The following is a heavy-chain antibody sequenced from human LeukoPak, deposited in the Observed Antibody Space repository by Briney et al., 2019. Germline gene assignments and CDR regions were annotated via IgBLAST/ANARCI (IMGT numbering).Heavy chain of an antibody. CDR3: AKEQFDY. J-gene: IGHJ4*02. Sequence: GRSLRLSCAASGFTFSGYGMHWVRQAPGKGLEWVAVISYDGSNKYYADSVKGRFTISRDNSKNTLYLQMNSLRAEDTAVYYCAKEQFDYWGQGTLVTVSS. CDR1: GFTFSGYG. CDR2: ISYDGSNK. V-gene: IGHV3-30*18.